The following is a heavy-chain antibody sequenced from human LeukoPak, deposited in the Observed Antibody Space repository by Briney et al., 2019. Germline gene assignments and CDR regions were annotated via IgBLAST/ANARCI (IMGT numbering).Heavy chain of an antibody. CDR1: GFTFSNYA. Sequence: PGGSLRLSCAASGFTFSNYAMSWVRQAPGKGLEWVSGISGTGGTTYYVDSVKGRFTISRDNSKNTLFLLMNSLRADDTAVYYCAKSSPRPGDRWGQGTLVIVSS. CDR2: ISGTGGTT. V-gene: IGHV3-23*01. D-gene: IGHD6-6*01. CDR3: AKSSPRPGDR. J-gene: IGHJ5*02.